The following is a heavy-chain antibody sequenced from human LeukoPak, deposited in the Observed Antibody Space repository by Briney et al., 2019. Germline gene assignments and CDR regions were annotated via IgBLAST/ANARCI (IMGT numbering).Heavy chain of an antibody. D-gene: IGHD3-22*01. V-gene: IGHV4-59*01. CDR3: ARVSYDSSGYYHDY. CDR1: GGSISSYY. J-gene: IGHJ4*02. CDR2: IYYSGST. Sequence: PSETLSLTCTVSGGSISSYYWSWIRQPPGQGLEWIGCIYYSGSTNYNPSLKSRITISVDTSKNQFSLKLSSVTAADTAVYYCARVSYDSSGYYHDYWGQGTLVTVSS.